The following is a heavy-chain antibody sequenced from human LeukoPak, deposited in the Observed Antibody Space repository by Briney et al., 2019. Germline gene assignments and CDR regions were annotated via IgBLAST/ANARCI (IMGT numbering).Heavy chain of an antibody. CDR1: GSSIRPTHNF. V-gene: IGHV4-61*05. Sequence: SETLSLTCTVSGSSIRPTHNFWGWIRQPPGKGLEWIGYIYYSGSTNYNPSLKSRVTISVDTSKNQFSLKLSSVTAADTAVYYGAGSINGDYVYWGQGTLVTVSS. D-gene: IGHD4-17*01. CDR3: AGSINGDYVY. CDR2: IYYSGST. J-gene: IGHJ4*02.